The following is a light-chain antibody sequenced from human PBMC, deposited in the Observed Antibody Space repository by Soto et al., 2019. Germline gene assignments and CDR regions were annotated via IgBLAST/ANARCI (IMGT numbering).Light chain of an antibody. J-gene: IGKJ5*01. CDR3: QQTLSLPPT. CDR1: RDISSW. CDR2: TAS. V-gene: IGKV1D-12*01. Sequence: DIQMTQSPSPVSASVGDSVTITCRASRDISSWLAWYKQRPGKAAKLLIYTASSLRSGIPLRFNGNASEPEFTPADCCLQREAFATYDCQQTLSLPPTFDQRTRLEI.